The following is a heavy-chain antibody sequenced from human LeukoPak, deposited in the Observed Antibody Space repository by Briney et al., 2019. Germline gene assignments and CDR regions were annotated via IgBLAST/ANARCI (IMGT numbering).Heavy chain of an antibody. Sequence: GGSLRLSCAASGFTFSSYSMNWVRQAPGKGLERVSSISSSSYIYYADSVKGRFTISRDNAKNSLYLQMNSLRAEDTAVYYCARVMYYDILSAFYYYYGMDVWGQGTTVTVSS. CDR2: ISSSSYI. J-gene: IGHJ6*02. CDR1: GFTFSSYS. CDR3: ARVMYYDILSAFYYYYGMDV. V-gene: IGHV3-21*01. D-gene: IGHD3-9*01.